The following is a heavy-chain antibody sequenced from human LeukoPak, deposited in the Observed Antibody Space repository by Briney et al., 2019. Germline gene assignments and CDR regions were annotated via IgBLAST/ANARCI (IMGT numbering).Heavy chain of an antibody. CDR2: IIPILGIA. D-gene: IGHD2-8*01. V-gene: IGHV1-69*04. CDR1: GGTFSSYA. CDR3: ARDRRTGFFRSGARHYSTINCTNGVCDNWFDP. J-gene: IGHJ5*02. Sequence: GASVKVSCKASGGTFSSYAISWVRQAPGQGLEWMGRIIPILGIANYAQKFQGRVTITADKSTSTAYMELSSLRSEDTAVYYCARDRRTGFFRSGARHYSTINCTNGVCDNWFDPWGQGTLVTVSS.